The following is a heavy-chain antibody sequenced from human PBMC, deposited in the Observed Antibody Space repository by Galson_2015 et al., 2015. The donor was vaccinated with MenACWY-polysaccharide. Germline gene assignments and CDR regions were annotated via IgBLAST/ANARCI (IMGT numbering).Heavy chain of an antibody. V-gene: IGHV1-18*01. CDR1: GYNFNTFA. J-gene: IGHJ6*02. Sequence: SVKVSCKASGYNFNTFAITWVRQAPGQGLEWMGWIGGYNGNTNYAHQLQGRVIMTTDTSTSTAYMELRGLRSDDTAVYYCARLVGPGAHSSDCYFRNDGRGQGTTVTVSS. D-gene: IGHD2-15*01. CDR3: ARLVGPGAHSSDCYFRNDG. CDR2: IGGYNGNT.